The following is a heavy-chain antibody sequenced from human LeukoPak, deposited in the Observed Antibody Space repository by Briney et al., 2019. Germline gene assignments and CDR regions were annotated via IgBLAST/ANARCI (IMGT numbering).Heavy chain of an antibody. V-gene: IGHV3-23*01. Sequence: GGSLRLSCAASGFTFSNFAMSWVRQAPGKGLEWVSAISGSGGSTYYADSVKGRFTISRDNSKNTLYLQMNSLRAEDTAVYYCAKDRYYYDSSGYYYAPSPFDYWGQGTLVTVSS. CDR1: GFTFSNFA. D-gene: IGHD3-22*01. CDR2: ISGSGGST. CDR3: AKDRYYYDSSGYYYAPSPFDY. J-gene: IGHJ4*02.